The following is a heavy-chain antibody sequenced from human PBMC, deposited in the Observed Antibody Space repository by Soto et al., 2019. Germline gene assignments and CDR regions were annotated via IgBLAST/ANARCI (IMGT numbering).Heavy chain of an antibody. CDR1: GDSVSSNSAA. V-gene: IGHV6-1*01. D-gene: IGHD3-9*01. CDR2: TYYRSKWYN. CDR3: AREEAAYYDILTGYYMWSDAFDI. Sequence: SQTLSLTCAISGDSVSSNSAAWNWIRQSPSRGLEWLGRTYYRSKWYNDYAVSVKSRITINPDTSKNQFSLQLNSVTPEDTAVYYCAREEAAYYDILTGYYMWSDAFDIWGQGTMVTV. J-gene: IGHJ3*02.